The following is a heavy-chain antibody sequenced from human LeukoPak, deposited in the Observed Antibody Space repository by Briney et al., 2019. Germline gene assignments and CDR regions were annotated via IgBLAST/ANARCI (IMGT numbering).Heavy chain of an antibody. Sequence: GGSLRLSCAASEFTVSSNYMSWVRQAPGKGLEWVSVIYSGGSTYYADSVKGRFTISRDNSKNTLYLQMNSLRAEDTAVYYCARRDGYNYGSFDYWGQGTLVTVSS. CDR3: ARRDGYNYGSFDY. CDR2: IYSGGST. CDR1: EFTVSSNY. V-gene: IGHV3-53*01. J-gene: IGHJ4*02. D-gene: IGHD5-24*01.